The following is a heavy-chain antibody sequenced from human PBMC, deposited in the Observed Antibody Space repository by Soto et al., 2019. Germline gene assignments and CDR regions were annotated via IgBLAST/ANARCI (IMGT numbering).Heavy chain of an antibody. D-gene: IGHD5-12*01. CDR1: GFTFSNYG. J-gene: IGHJ4*02. CDR2: LSSDGSGE. Sequence: QVQLVESGGGVVQPGMSLRLSCAASGFTFSNYGMHWVRQAPGKGLEWVACLSSDGSGEDYSDSVKGRFTISRDNSKDTMYLQMNSRRAEDTAVYYCAKGSGFDFDYWGQGNLVIVSS. V-gene: IGHV3-30*18. CDR3: AKGSGFDFDY.